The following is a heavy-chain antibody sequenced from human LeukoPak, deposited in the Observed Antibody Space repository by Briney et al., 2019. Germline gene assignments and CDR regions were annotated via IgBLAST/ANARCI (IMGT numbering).Heavy chain of an antibody. CDR2: INPSGGST. J-gene: IGHJ5*02. D-gene: IGHD3-3*01. V-gene: IGHV1-46*01. Sequence: ASVKVSCKASGYTFTSYYMHWVRQAPGQGLEWMGIINPSGGSTSYAQKFQGRVTMTRDMSTRTVYMELSSLRSEDTAVYYCARGRFLEWLLGTGTGFDPWGQGTLVTVSS. CDR3: ARGRFLEWLLGTGTGFDP. CDR1: GYTFTSYY.